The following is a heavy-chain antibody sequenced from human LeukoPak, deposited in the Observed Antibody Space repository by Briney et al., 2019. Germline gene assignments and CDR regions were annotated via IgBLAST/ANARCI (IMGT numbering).Heavy chain of an antibody. D-gene: IGHD1-26*01. CDR2: IHNNGIT. CDR1: GFTVSSNY. CDR3: ARGYLIDY. V-gene: IGHV3-66*01. J-gene: IGHJ4*02. Sequence: GGSLRLSCAASGFTVSSNYMSWVRQAPGTGLEWVSIIHNNGITHYADSVKGRFTLSRDNSKNTLYLLMNSLRAEDTAVYYCARGYLIDYWGQGTLVTVSS.